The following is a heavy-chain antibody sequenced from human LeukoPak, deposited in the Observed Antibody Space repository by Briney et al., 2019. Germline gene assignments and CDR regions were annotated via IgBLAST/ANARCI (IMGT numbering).Heavy chain of an antibody. V-gene: IGHV3-49*04. CDR2: IRKKGFGGTT. D-gene: IGHD2-8*01. J-gene: IGHJ4*02. CDR3: ARANCVNGVCYHFDY. Sequence: GGSLRLSCTASGFTFGDYAMSWVRQAPGEGLEWVGFIRKKGFGGTTEYAASVKGRFTISRDDSNSIAYLQMNSLKTEDTAVYYCARANCVNGVCYHFDYWGQGTLVIVSS. CDR1: GFTFGDYA.